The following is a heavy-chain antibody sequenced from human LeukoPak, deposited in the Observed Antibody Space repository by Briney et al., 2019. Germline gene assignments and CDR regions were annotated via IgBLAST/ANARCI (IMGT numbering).Heavy chain of an antibody. V-gene: IGHV1-18*04. D-gene: IGHD6-25*01. CDR1: GYTFISYG. CDR3: ARVSGRSNWFDP. J-gene: IGHJ5*02. CDR2: ISAYKGNT. Sequence: GASVKVSCKASGYTFISYGISWVRQAPGQGLEWMGWISAYKGNTKYAQKFQGRVTMTTDTSTSTAYMELRSLRSDDTAVYYCARVSGRSNWFDPWGQGTLVTVSS.